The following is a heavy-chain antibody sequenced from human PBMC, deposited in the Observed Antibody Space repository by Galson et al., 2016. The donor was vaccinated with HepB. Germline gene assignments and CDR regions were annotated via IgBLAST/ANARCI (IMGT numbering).Heavy chain of an antibody. CDR1: GGTFNGYY. J-gene: IGHJ5*02. CDR2: INHSGNT. CDR3: ARGTYYDSATRFDP. V-gene: IGHV4-34*01. Sequence: ETLSLTCAVFGGTFNGYYWTWIRQPPGKGLEWIGDINHSGNTNYNPSLKSRVNLSVDISKKQFTLELISVTAADTAIYYCARGTYYDSATRFDPWGQGTPVTVAS. D-gene: IGHD3-3*01.